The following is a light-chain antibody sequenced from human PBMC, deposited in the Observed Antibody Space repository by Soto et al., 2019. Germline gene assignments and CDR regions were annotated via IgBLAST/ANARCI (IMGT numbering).Light chain of an antibody. Sequence: EIVMTQSPSTLSVSAGERATLSCRASQSVSSNLAWYHQKPGQAPRLHIYGASTRASGIPARFSGSGSGTEFTLTVSSLQSEDFAVYYCQQYNNWPRTFGQGTNVEIK. CDR2: GAS. CDR3: QQYNNWPRT. V-gene: IGKV3-15*01. CDR1: QSVSSN. J-gene: IGKJ1*01.